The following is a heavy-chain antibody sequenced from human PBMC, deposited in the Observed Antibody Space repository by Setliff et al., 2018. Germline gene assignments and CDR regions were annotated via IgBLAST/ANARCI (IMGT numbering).Heavy chain of an antibody. CDR2: ISGTGNTV. CDR1: GFIFSNYF. J-gene: IGHJ4*02. V-gene: IGHV3-11*04. D-gene: IGHD1-1*01. Sequence: GGSLRLSCEGSGFIFSNYFMSWFRQAPGKGLEWLSKISGTGNTVYYADSVKGQFTVSRDNAKNTLYLQMNSLRAEDTAVYYCARDGHNVYYFDYWGLGTLVTVSS. CDR3: ARDGHNVYYFDY.